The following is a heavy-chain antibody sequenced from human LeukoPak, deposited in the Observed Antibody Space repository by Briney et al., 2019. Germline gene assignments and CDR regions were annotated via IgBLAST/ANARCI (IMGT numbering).Heavy chain of an antibody. D-gene: IGHD3-3*01. Sequence: PGGSLRLSCAASGFTFDDYAMHWVRQAPGKGLEWVSGISWNSGSIGYADSVKGRFTISRDNAKNSLYLQMSSLRAEDTALYYCAKGIKRTYYDFWSGYGAFDIWGQGTMVTVSS. V-gene: IGHV3-9*01. CDR1: GFTFDDYA. CDR2: ISWNSGSI. CDR3: AKGIKRTYYDFWSGYGAFDI. J-gene: IGHJ3*02.